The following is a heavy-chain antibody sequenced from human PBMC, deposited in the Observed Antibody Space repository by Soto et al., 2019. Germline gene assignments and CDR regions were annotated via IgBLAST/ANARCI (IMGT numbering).Heavy chain of an antibody. J-gene: IGHJ2*01. D-gene: IGHD2-2*01. V-gene: IGHV1-2*02. CDR1: GYTFTDYY. Sequence: ASVKVSCKASGYTFTDYYIHWVRQAPGQGLEWVGWINPDSGGTNLAQRFQGRVTMTSDTSINAAYMELSSLRSDDTAVYYCAIRSGQLAIISEFDGDWFFEVWGRGTLVTVSS. CDR2: INPDSGGT. CDR3: AIRSGQLAIISEFDGDWFFEV.